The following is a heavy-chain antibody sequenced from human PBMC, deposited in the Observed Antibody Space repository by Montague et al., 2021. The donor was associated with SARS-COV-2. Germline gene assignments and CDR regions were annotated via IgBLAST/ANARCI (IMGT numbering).Heavy chain of an antibody. Sequence: SLRLSCAASSFTFNNYAMHWVRQAPGKGLEWVAFLSYDGSNTSYADSLKGRFTISRDNSKNTLYLQMNSLRAEDTAVYYCATTTGLGSWGQGTLVTVSS. CDR2: LSYDGSNT. V-gene: IGHV3-30*04. J-gene: IGHJ5*02. D-gene: IGHD4-17*01. CDR3: ATTTGLGS. CDR1: SFTFNNYA.